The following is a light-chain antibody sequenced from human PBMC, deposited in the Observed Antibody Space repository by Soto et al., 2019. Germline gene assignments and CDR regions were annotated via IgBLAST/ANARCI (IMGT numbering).Light chain of an antibody. CDR2: GAS. J-gene: IGKJ4*01. Sequence: EIVLTQSPGTLSLSPGERATLSCRASQSVSSSYLAWYQQKPGQAPRLLIYGASSRATGIPDRFSGSGSGTDFTLTISRLDPEDFEVYYCHQYDSLPLTFGGGTKVELK. V-gene: IGKV3-20*01. CDR1: QSVSSSY. CDR3: HQYDSLPLT.